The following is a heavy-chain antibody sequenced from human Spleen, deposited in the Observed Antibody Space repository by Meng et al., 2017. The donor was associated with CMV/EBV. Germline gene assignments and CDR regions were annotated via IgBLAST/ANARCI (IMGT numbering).Heavy chain of an antibody. Sequence: SETLSLTCTVSGDSISSYYWNWIRQSPGKGLGWIGYISNNGRTNYNPSLKSRVTISVDTSKNHFSLKLTSVTAADTAVYYCARTKYYDFWSGYYPLLDAFDIWGQGTKVTVSS. CDR3: ARTKYYDFWSGYYPLLDAFDI. D-gene: IGHD3-3*01. J-gene: IGHJ3*02. V-gene: IGHV4-59*01. CDR2: ISNNGRT. CDR1: GDSISSYY.